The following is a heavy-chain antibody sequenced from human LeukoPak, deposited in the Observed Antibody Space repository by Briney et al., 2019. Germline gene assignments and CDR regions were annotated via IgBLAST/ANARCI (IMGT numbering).Heavy chain of an antibody. D-gene: IGHD5-24*01. CDR3: ARVEMATIYFDY. V-gene: IGHV4-59*01. CDR2: IYYSGST. CDR1: GGSLSSYY. Sequence: SETLSLTCTVSGGSLSSYYWSWIRQPPGKGLEWIGYIYYSGSTNYSPSLKSRVTISVDTSKNQFSLKLSSVTAADTAVYYCARVEMATIYFDYWGQGTLVTVSS. J-gene: IGHJ4*02.